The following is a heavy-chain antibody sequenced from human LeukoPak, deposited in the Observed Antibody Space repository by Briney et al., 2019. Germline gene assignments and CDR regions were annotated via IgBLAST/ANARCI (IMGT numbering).Heavy chain of an antibody. D-gene: IGHD2-2*01. CDR2: ISGSGGST. CDR3: AKDGIGVVVPAGDDY. CDR1: GFTFSSYA. J-gene: IGHJ4*02. Sequence: GGSLRLSCAASGFTFSSYAMSWVRQAPGKGLEWVSAISGSGGSTYYADSVKGRFPISRDNSKNTLYLQMNSLRAEDTAVYYCAKDGIGVVVPAGDDYWGQGTLVTVSS. V-gene: IGHV3-23*01.